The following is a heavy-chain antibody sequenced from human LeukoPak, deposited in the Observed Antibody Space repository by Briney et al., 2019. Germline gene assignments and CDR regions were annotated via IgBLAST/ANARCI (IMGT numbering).Heavy chain of an antibody. CDR2: ISGSGGST. V-gene: IGHV3-23*01. CDR3: AKDLSIAVAGCFDY. J-gene: IGHJ4*02. D-gene: IGHD6-19*01. Sequence: GGSLRLSCAASGFTFSSYAMSWVRQAPGKGLEWVSAISGSGGSTYYADSVKGRFTISRDNSKNTLYLQMNSLRAEDAAVYYCAKDLSIAVAGCFDYWGQGTLVTVSS. CDR1: GFTFSSYA.